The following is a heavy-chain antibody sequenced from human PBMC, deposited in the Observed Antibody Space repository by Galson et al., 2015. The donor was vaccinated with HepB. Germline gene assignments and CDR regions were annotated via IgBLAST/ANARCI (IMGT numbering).Heavy chain of an antibody. V-gene: IGHV3-30-3*01. CDR1: GFTFSTYA. Sequence: LRLSCAASGFTFSTYAMHWVRQAPGKGLEWVAVISYDGSNKYYADSVKGRFTISRDNSKSTLYLQMNSLRAEDTAVYYCARDLDTYGHHFDYWGQGTLVTVSS. CDR2: ISYDGSNK. CDR3: ARDLDTYGHHFDY. J-gene: IGHJ4*02. D-gene: IGHD5-18*01.